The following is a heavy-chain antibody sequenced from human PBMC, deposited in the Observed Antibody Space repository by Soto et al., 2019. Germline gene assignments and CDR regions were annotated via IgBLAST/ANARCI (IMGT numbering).Heavy chain of an antibody. CDR2: IITFFGAA. CDR3: ARGGKERFRGSGMDV. D-gene: IGHD1-1*01. V-gene: IGHV1-69*13. Sequence: SVKVSCKASGGRFSTYAFNWVRQAPGQGLEWLGGIITFFGAAMYAQKFQGRVTITADEFTTTAYMELSGLRSEDTAVYYCARGGKERFRGSGMDVWGQGTTVTVS. J-gene: IGHJ6*02. CDR1: GGRFSTYA.